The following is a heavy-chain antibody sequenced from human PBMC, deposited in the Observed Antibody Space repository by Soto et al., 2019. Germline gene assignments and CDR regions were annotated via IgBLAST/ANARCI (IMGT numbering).Heavy chain of an antibody. D-gene: IGHD6-6*01. V-gene: IGHV1-46*03. CDR1: GYTFTSYY. Sequence: GASVKVSCKASGYTFTSYYMHWVRQAPGQGLEWMGIINPSGGSTSYAQKFQGRVTMTRDTSTSTVYMELSSLRSEDTAVYYCARGGERPANIAARRWFDPWGQGTLVTSPQ. CDR3: ARGGERPANIAARRWFDP. J-gene: IGHJ5*02. CDR2: INPSGGST.